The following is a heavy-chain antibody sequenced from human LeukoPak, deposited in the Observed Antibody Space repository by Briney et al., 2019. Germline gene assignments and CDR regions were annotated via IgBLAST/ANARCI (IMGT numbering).Heavy chain of an antibody. Sequence: GESLRISCKGSGYSFTCYWTSWVRQMPGKGLEWMGRIDPSDSYTNYSPSFQGHVTISADKSISTAYLQWSSLKASDTAMYYCARLVVGTAMVPAFDYWGQGTLVTVSS. D-gene: IGHD5-18*01. V-gene: IGHV5-10-1*01. CDR1: GYSFTCYW. CDR2: IDPSDSYT. J-gene: IGHJ4*02. CDR3: ARLVVGTAMVPAFDY.